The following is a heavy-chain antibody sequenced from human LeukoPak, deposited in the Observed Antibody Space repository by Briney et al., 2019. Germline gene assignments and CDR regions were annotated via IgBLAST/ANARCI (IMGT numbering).Heavy chain of an antibody. V-gene: IGHV1-69*13. D-gene: IGHD4-17*01. CDR2: IIPIFGTA. CDR1: GGTFSSYA. Sequence: SVKVSCKASGGTFSSYAISWVRQAPGQGLEWMGGIIPIFGTANYAQKFQGRVTITADESTSTAYMELSSLRSEDTAVYYCASLMTTVIRYYYCMDVWGKGTTVTVSS. CDR3: ASLMTTVIRYYYCMDV. J-gene: IGHJ6*03.